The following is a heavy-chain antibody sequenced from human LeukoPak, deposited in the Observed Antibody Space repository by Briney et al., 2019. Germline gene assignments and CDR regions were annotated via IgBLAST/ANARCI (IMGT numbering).Heavy chain of an antibody. V-gene: IGHV3-30-3*01. J-gene: IGHJ4*02. CDR2: ISYDGSNK. CDR3: ARDLYDSSGYYYYYFDY. CDR1: GFTFSDYY. D-gene: IGHD3-22*01. Sequence: GGSLRLSCAASGFTFSDYYMSWIRQAPGKGLEWVAVISYDGSNKYYADSVKGRFTISRDNSKNTLYLQMNSLRAEDTAVYYCARDLYDSSGYYYYYFDYWGQGTLVTVSS.